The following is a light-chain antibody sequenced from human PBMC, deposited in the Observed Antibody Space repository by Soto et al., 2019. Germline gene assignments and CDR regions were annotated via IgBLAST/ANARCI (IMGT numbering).Light chain of an antibody. CDR2: DVG. J-gene: IGLJ2*01. V-gene: IGLV2-11*01. CDR3: CSYAGSYNVV. CDR1: SSDVGGYNS. Sequence: QSALTQPRSVSGSPGQTVTISCTGTSSDVGGYNSVSWYQQQPGTAPKLMIYDVGKRPSGVPDRFSGSKSGNSASLTISGLQDEDEDDYYCCSYAGSYNVVFGGGTKLTVL.